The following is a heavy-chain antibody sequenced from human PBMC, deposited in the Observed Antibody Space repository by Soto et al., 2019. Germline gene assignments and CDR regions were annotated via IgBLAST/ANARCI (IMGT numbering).Heavy chain of an antibody. V-gene: IGHV1-18*01. J-gene: IGHJ4*02. D-gene: IGHD2-15*01. CDR2: ISAYNGNT. CDR1: GYTFTSYG. CDR3: ARAPDYCGGGSCFDY. Sequence: ASVKVSCKASGYTFTSYGISWVRQAPGQGLEWMGWISAYNGNTNYAQKLQGRVTMTTDTSTGTAYMELWRLRSDETAVDYGARAPDYCGGGSCFDYWGQGTLVTVSS.